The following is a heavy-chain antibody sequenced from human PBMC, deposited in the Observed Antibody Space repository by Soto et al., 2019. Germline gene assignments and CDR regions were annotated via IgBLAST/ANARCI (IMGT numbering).Heavy chain of an antibody. J-gene: IGHJ5*02. CDR1: GGSISSGDYY. CDR3: ARRLLMRWFDP. Sequence: LSETLSLTCTVSGGSISSGDYYWSWIRQPPGKGLEWIGYIYYSGSTYYNPSLKSRVTISVDTSKNQFSLKLSSVTAADTAVYYCARRLLMRWFDPWGQGTLVTVSS. V-gene: IGHV4-30-4*01. CDR2: IYYSGST. D-gene: IGHD3-22*01.